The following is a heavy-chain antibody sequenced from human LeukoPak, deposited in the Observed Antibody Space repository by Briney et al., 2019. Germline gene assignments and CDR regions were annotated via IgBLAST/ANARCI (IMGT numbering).Heavy chain of an antibody. CDR1: GFTFGISA. V-gene: IGHV3-30*04. CDR3: ARDNPIWSSMEV. CDR2: ISYDGRNK. D-gene: IGHD3-3*01. J-gene: IGHJ6*03. Sequence: GGSLRHSLAASGFTFGISAMYWVRQAPGKGLEWVAVISYDGRNKHYTDSVKGRFTISRDNSTNTLFLQMNSLRVEDTAVYYCARDNPIWSSMEVWGKGTTVTVSS.